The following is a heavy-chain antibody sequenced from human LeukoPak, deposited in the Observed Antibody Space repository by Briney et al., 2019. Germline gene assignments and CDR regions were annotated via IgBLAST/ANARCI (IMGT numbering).Heavy chain of an antibody. D-gene: IGHD2/OR15-2a*01. V-gene: IGHV4-59*01. J-gene: IGHJ4*02. CDR2: IYGTGRI. CDR1: DDSISEYY. CDR3: ARDTSPETFRV. Sequence: SETLSFTCTVSDDSISEYYWSWIRQPPGKGLEWIGYIYGTGRINYNPSLKSRVAISIVTSQNQFSLMVTSVTTADTAMYFCARDTSPETFRVWGQGILVTVSS.